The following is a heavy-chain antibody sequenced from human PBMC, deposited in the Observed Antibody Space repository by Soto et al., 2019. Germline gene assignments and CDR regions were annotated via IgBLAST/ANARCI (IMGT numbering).Heavy chain of an antibody. CDR1: GYSFTGYY. J-gene: IGHJ4*02. V-gene: IGHV1-2*02. D-gene: IGHD2-8*02. CDR3: ARGDYGAGGYPFPYFDY. Sequence: HEHLVQAGAEVKRHGASLKVSCKASGYSFTGYYIHWVRQAPGQGLEWMGWINPDSGATNYAQNFQGSVTLTSDTSISTASMALTILTSDDTAVDYCARGDYGAGGYPFPYFDYWGQGTLVIVSS. CDR2: INPDSGAT.